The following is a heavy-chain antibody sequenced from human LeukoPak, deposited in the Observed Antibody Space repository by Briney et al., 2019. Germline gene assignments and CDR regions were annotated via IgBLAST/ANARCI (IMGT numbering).Heavy chain of an antibody. CDR2: ITGSGGTT. D-gene: IGHD1-26*01. J-gene: IGHJ4*02. V-gene: IGHV3-23*01. CDR1: GFTFSLYA. CDR3: AKHNSGNFIYFDS. Sequence: PGGSLRLSCAASGFTFSLYAMSWVRQAPGKGLEWVSGITGSGGTTYYADSVKGRFTLSRDHSKNTLYLQMNSLGAEDTAVYYCAKHNSGNFIYFDSWGQGALVSVSS.